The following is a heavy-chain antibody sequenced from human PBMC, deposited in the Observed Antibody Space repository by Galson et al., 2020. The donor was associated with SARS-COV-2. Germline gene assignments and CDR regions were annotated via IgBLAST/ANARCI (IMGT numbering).Heavy chain of an antibody. Sequence: SETLSLTCTVSGGSISSSSYYWGWIRQPPGKGLEWIGSIYYSGSTYYNPSLKSRVTISVDTSKNQFSLKLSSVTAADTAVYYCARARQLGYCTNGVCYTHSIYCDYWGQGTLVTVSS. CDR3: ARARQLGYCTNGVCYTHSIYCDY. D-gene: IGHD2-8*01. CDR1: GGSISSSSYY. V-gene: IGHV4-39*07. CDR2: IYYSGST. J-gene: IGHJ4*02.